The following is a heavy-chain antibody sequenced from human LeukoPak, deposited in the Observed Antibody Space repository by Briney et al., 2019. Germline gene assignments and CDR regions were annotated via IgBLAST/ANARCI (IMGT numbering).Heavy chain of an antibody. CDR1: GYTFTGYY. CDR2: INPNTGDT. J-gene: IGHJ4*02. D-gene: IGHD2-15*01. CDR3: ARTSGYCNGGSCYLAF. Sequence: ASVKVSCEASGYTFTGYYVYWVRQAPGQRVEWVGWINPNTGDTNYAQKFQGRVTMTRDTSISMAYMELSRLTSDDTAMYYCARTSGYCNGGSCYLAFWGQGTLVTVSS. V-gene: IGHV1-2*02.